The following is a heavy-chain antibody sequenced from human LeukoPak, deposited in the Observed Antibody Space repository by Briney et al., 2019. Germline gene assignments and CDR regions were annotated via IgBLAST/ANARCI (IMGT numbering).Heavy chain of an antibody. CDR2: IKSKTDGGTT. J-gene: IGHJ4*02. CDR1: GFTFSNAW. V-gene: IGHV3-15*01. D-gene: IGHD6-13*01. CDR3: TTDEPGIAAAAY. Sequence: PGGSLRLSCAASGFTFSNAWMSWVRQAPGKGLEWVGRIKSKTDGGTTDYAAPVKGRFTISRDDSKNTLYLQMNSLKTEDTAVYYCTTDEPGIAAAAYWGQGTLVTVCS.